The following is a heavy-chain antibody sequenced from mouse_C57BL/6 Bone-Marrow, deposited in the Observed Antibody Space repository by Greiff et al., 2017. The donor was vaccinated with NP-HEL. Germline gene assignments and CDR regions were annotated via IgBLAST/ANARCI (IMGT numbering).Heavy chain of an antibody. Sequence: VQLQQSGAELVKPGASVKLSCTASGFNITDYYMHWVKQRTEQGLEWIGRIEPEDGETKYAPNFQGKATITADTSSNTAYLQLSSLTSEDTAVYYCARGDYGSSYNAMDYWGKGTSVTVSS. CDR1: GFNITDYY. CDR2: IEPEDGET. D-gene: IGHD1-1*01. V-gene: IGHV14-2*01. J-gene: IGHJ4*01. CDR3: ARGDYGSSYNAMDY.